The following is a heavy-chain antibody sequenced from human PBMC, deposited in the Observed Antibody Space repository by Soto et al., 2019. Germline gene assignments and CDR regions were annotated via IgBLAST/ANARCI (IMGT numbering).Heavy chain of an antibody. Sequence: GGSLRLSCTTSGFTFSNYAMSWVRQAPGKGLEGVSVITGSGDVSYVTDRFKGRFTVSRDNSKNTLFLEMSSLRADDTAVYYCARAPGFDWLFLQPLDYWGQGTLVTVPQ. V-gene: IGHV3-23*01. CDR3: ARAPGFDWLFLQPLDY. J-gene: IGHJ4*02. CDR1: GFTFSNYA. CDR2: ITGSGDVS. D-gene: IGHD3-9*01.